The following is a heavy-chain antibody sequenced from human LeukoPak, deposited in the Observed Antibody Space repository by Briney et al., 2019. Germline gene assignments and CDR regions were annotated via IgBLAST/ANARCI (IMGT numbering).Heavy chain of an antibody. Sequence: SETLSLTCSASGGSFSRDRYYWGWIRQPPGKGLEWIGSMFSSGSTYYNPSLKSRVTISVDTSKNQFSLKVNSVTAADTAVYYCARLEDYYGMDVWGQGTTVIVSS. V-gene: IGHV4-39*01. CDR1: GGSFSRDRYY. CDR2: MFSSGST. CDR3: ARLEDYYGMDV. J-gene: IGHJ6*02.